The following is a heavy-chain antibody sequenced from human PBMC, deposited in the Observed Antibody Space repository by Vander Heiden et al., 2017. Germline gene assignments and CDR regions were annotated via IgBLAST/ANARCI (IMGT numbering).Heavy chain of an antibody. J-gene: IGHJ5*02. Sequence: AASVKGRVTISRDNAKNTLYLQMNSLRAEDTAVYYCARDLETTGGTNYNWFDPWGQGTMVTVYS. CDR3: ARDLETTGGTNYNWFDP. V-gene: IGHV3-74*01. D-gene: IGHD1-7*01.